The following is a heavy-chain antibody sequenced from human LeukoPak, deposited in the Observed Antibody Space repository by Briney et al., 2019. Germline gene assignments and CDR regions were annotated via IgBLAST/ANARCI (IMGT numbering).Heavy chain of an antibody. V-gene: IGHV3-30-3*01. J-gene: IGHJ4*02. CDR1: GFIFSSYA. D-gene: IGHD6-25*01. Sequence: GRSLRLSCAASGFIFSSYAMHWVRQAPGKGLEWVALISYDGDNKYYADSVKGRFTISRDNSKNTLYLQMNSLRAEDTAVYFCAKGSAAGRPYYFDYWGQGTLVTVSS. CDR2: ISYDGDNK. CDR3: AKGSAAGRPYYFDY.